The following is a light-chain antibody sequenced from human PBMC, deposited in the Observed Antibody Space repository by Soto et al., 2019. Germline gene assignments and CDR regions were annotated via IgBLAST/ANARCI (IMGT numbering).Light chain of an antibody. V-gene: IGKV1-33*01. CDR2: DAS. Sequence: DIQMTQSPSSLSASVGDRVTITCQASQDISNYLNWYQQKPGKAPKLLIYDASNLETGVPSRFNGSGSGTDFTFTISSLQPEDIATYYCQQYDNLGLTFGGGTKVEIK. CDR3: QQYDNLGLT. J-gene: IGKJ4*01. CDR1: QDISNY.